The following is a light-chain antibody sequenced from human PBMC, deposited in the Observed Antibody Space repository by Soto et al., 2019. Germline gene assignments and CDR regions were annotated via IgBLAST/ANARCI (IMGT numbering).Light chain of an antibody. CDR1: QGISSY. CDR3: QQLNSYPLT. CDR2: AAS. Sequence: IQLPQSPSSLSASVGDRVTITCRASQGISSYLAWYQQKPGKAPKLLLYAASTLQSGVPSRFSGSGSGTDFTLTISSLHPADFATYYCQQLNSYPLTYGGGTKVEIK. J-gene: IGKJ4*01. V-gene: IGKV1-9*01.